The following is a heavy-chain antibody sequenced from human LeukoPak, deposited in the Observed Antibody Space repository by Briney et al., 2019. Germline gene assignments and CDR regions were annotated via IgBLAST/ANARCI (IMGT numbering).Heavy chain of an antibody. CDR1: GPSISSDNYY. Sequence: SESLSLTCTVSGPSISSDNYYSGWLRQPPGKGLEWFGSIYYSGTTYYNPSLKSRVNICVDTSKNQFSLKLSSVTAADTALYYCAKHYMGSSYNHGLDCWGQGTLVTVSS. V-gene: IGHV4-39*01. CDR3: AKHYMGSSYNHGLDC. J-gene: IGHJ4*02. CDR2: IYYSGTT. D-gene: IGHD3-10*01.